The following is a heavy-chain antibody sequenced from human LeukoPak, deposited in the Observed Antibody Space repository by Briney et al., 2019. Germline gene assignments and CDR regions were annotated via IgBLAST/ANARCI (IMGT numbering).Heavy chain of an antibody. D-gene: IGHD5-12*01. CDR3: AREGGDGYNYGAFDY. Sequence: SVKVSCKASGGTFSSYAISWVRQAPGQGLEWMGRIIPILGIANYAQKFQGRVTITADKSTSTAYMELSSLRSEDTAVYYCAREGGDGYNYGAFDYWGQGTLVTVSS. V-gene: IGHV1-69*04. CDR2: IIPILGIA. J-gene: IGHJ4*02. CDR1: GGTFSSYA.